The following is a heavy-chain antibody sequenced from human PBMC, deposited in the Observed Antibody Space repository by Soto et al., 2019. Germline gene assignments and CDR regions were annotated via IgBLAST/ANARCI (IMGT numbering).Heavy chain of an antibody. Sequence: SETLSLTCTVSGGSISSGGYYWSWIRQHPGKGLEWIGYIYYSGSTYYNPSLKSRVTISVDTSKNQFSLKLSSVTAADTAVYYCASGGSYMYYFDYWGQGTLVTVSS. CDR3: ASGGSYMYYFDY. V-gene: IGHV4-31*03. J-gene: IGHJ4*02. CDR2: IYYSGST. D-gene: IGHD1-26*01. CDR1: GGSISSGGYY.